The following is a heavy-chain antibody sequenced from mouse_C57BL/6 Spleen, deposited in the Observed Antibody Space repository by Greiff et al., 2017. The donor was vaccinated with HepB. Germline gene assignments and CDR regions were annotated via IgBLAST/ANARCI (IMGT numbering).Heavy chain of an antibody. CDR1: GYTFTDYY. D-gene: IGHD4-1*01. Sequence: VQLQQSGAELVRPGASVKLSCKASGYTFTDYYINWVKQRPGQGLEWIARIYPGSGNTYYNEKFKGKATLTAEKSSSTAYMQLSSLTSEDSAVYFCARRGTGEDYFDYWGQGTTLTVSS. V-gene: IGHV1-76*01. CDR2: IYPGSGNT. J-gene: IGHJ2*01. CDR3: ARRGTGEDYFDY.